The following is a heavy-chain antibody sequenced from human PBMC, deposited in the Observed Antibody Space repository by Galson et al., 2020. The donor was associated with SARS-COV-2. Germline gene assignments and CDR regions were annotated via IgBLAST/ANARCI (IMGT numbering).Heavy chain of an antibody. Sequence: GGSLRLSCAASGFTFSSYTMNWVRQVPGKGLEWVPSITTGSTYINYADSVKGRFTISRDNAKNSLFLQMNSLRGGDTAVYFCARTGTPHYYYSYYMDVWGKGTTVTVSS. V-gene: IGHV3-21*01. CDR2: ITTGSTYI. D-gene: IGHD6-13*01. CDR1: GFTFSSYT. CDR3: ARTGTPHYYYSYYMDV. J-gene: IGHJ6*03.